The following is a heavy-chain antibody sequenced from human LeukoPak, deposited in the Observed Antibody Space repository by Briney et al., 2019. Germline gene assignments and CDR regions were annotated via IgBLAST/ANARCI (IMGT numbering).Heavy chain of an antibody. J-gene: IGHJ4*02. D-gene: IGHD6-19*01. V-gene: IGHV1-69*05. Sequence: SVKVSCKASGGTFSSYAISWVRQAPGQGLEWMGRIIPIFGTANYAQKFQGRVTITTDESTSTVYMELSSLRSEDTAVYYCARVKPGIAVAGTFDYWGQGTLVTVSS. CDR2: IIPIFGTA. CDR1: GGTFSSYA. CDR3: ARVKPGIAVAGTFDY.